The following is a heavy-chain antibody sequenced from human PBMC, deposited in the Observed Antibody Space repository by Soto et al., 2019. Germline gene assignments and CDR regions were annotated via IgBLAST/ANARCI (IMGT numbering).Heavy chain of an antibody. CDR2: IIPIFGAA. Sequence: QVQLVQSGAEVKKPGSSVKVSCKASGGTFSNYAIDWVRQAPGQGLEWMGGIIPIFGAANYAQKIQGRITITADESTSTAYMELRSLRSEDTAVYYCARGVHYDSSGYYYFYWGQGTLVTVSS. D-gene: IGHD3-22*01. CDR3: ARGVHYDSSGYYYFY. V-gene: IGHV1-69*01. CDR1: GGTFSNYA. J-gene: IGHJ4*02.